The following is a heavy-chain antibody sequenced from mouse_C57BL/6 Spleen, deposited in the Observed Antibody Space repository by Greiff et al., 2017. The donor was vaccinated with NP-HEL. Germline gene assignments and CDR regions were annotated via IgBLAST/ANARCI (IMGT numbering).Heavy chain of an antibody. CDR2: IYPRSGNT. J-gene: IGHJ4*01. CDR3: ARSGGWLLQSAMDY. Sequence: VQLQESGAELARPGASVKLSCKASGYTFTSYGISWVKQRTGQGLEWIGEIYPRSGNTYYNEKFKGKATLTADKSSSTAYMELRSLTSEDAAVYFCARSGGWLLQSAMDYWGQGTSVTVSS. D-gene: IGHD2-3*01. V-gene: IGHV1-81*01. CDR1: GYTFTSYG.